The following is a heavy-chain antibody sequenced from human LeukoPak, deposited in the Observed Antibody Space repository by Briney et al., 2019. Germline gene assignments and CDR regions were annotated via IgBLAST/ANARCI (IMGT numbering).Heavy chain of an antibody. J-gene: IGHJ4*02. CDR2: INNPGTGT. V-gene: IGHV3-74*01. CDR3: ARGSGGFDY. Sequence: GGSLRLSCAASGFTFSSYWMHWVRQVPGKGLVWVAHINNPGTGTTYADAVKGRFTISRDNARNTLYLQMNSLRADDTAMYYCARGSGGFDYWGQGTLMTVSS. D-gene: IGHD3-3*01. CDR1: GFTFSSYW.